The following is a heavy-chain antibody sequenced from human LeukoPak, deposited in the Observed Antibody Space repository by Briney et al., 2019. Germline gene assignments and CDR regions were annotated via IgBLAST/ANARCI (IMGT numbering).Heavy chain of an antibody. D-gene: IGHD3-10*01. J-gene: IGHJ3*02. CDR2: INHSGST. Sequence: KPSETLSLTYAVYGGSFSGYYWSWIRQPPGKGLEWIGEINHSGSTNYNPSLKSRVTMSVDTSKNQFSLKLNSVTAADTAVYYCAKSNGYGLIDIWGQGTMVTVSS. CDR1: GGSFSGYY. V-gene: IGHV4-34*01. CDR3: AKSNGYGLIDI.